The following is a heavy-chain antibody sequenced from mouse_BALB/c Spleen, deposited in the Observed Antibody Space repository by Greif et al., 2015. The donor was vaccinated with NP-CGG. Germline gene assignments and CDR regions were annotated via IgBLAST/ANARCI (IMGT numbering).Heavy chain of an antibody. CDR3: ARDGIRGNAMDY. Sequence: EVKVVESGGGLVKPGGSLKLSCAASGFTFSDYYMYWVRQTPEKRLEWVATISDGGSYTYYPDSVKGRFTISRDNAKNNLYLQMSSLKSEDTAMYYCARDGIRGNAMDYWGQGTSVTVSS. CDR1: GFTFSDYY. V-gene: IGHV5-4*02. D-gene: IGHD2-4*01. J-gene: IGHJ4*01. CDR2: ISDGGSYT.